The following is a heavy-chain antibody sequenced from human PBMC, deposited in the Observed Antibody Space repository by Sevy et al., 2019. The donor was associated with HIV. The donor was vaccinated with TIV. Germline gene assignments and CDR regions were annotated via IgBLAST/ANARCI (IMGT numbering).Heavy chain of an antibody. CDR2: ISGSGDSI. D-gene: IGHD2-15*01. CDR1: GFTFNNYA. V-gene: IGHV3-23*01. J-gene: IGHJ4*02. CDR3: AKALSWLLPFDY. Sequence: GGSLRLSCAASGFTFNNYALTWVRQAPGKGLESVSTISGSGDSIYYADSVKGRFTVSRDDSKNTLYLQMNSLRAEDMAVYYCAKALSWLLPFDYWGRGTLVTVSS.